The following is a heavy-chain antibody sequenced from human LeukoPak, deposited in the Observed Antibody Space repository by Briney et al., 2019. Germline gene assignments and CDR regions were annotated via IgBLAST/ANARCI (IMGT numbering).Heavy chain of an antibody. CDR3: ARAPSEIGGYYPEYFRH. V-gene: IGHV3-74*01. CDR1: GFTFRTYW. Sequence: GGSLRLSFAASGFTFRTYWMHWVRQAPGKGLVWVSRIKSDGGTNYADYVKGRFTISRDHAKKTVSLQMNSLRPEDTGVYYCARAPSEIGGYYPEYFRHWGQGTLVTVSS. J-gene: IGHJ1*01. CDR2: IKSDGGT. D-gene: IGHD3-22*01.